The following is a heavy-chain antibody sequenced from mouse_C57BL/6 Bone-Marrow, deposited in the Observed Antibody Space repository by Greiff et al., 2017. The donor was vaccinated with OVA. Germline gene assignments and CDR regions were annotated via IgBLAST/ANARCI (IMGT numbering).Heavy chain of an antibody. Sequence: EVQLVESGGDLVKPGGSLKLSCAASGFTLSSYGMSWVRQTPDKRLEWVATISSGGSYTYYPDSVKGRFTISRDNAKNTLYLQMSSLKSEDTAMYYCARRGLRQGNFDYWGQGTTLTVSS. D-gene: IGHD2-4*01. J-gene: IGHJ2*01. CDR3: ARRGLRQGNFDY. CDR1: GFTLSSYG. V-gene: IGHV5-6*01. CDR2: ISSGGSYT.